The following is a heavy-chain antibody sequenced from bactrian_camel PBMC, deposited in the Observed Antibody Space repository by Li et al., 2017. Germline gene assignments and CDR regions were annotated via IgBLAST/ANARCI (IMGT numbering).Heavy chain of an antibody. CDR2: AASDGVK. CDR1: GYTSPNYA. CDR3: AARFYELGSRGALNY. V-gene: IGHV3S53*01. D-gene: IGHD5*01. J-gene: IGHJ4*01. Sequence: VQLVESGGGSVQAGGSLRLSCAASGYTSPNYAMAWFRQAPGREREGVAHAASDGVKRYADSVKGRFNISRDNAKNTLYLQMDSLKPEDTAMYYCAARFYELGSRGALNYWGQGTQVTVS.